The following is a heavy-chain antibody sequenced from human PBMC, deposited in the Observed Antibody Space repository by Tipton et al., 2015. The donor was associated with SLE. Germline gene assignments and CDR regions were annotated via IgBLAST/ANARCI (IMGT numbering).Heavy chain of an antibody. CDR2: IYYSGST. Sequence: TLSLTCTVSGGSISSYYWSWIRQPPGKGLEWIGYIYYSGSTNYNLSLKSRVTISVDTSKNQFSLKLSSVTAADTAVYYCARDLGVATAFDIWGPGTMVTVSS. CDR3: ARDLGVATAFDI. D-gene: IGHD5-12*01. CDR1: GGSISSYY. J-gene: IGHJ3*02. V-gene: IGHV4-59*01.